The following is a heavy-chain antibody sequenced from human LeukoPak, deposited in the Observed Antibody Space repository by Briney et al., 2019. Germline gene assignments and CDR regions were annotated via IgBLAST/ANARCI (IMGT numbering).Heavy chain of an antibody. J-gene: IGHJ1*01. CDR1: GGTFSSYA. V-gene: IGHV1-69*05. CDR3: ARELGGNGFQH. CDR2: IIPIFGTA. D-gene: IGHD4-23*01. Sequence: ASVKVSCKASGGTFSSYAISWLRQAPGQGLEWMGGIIPIFGTANYAQKFQGRVTITTDESTSTAYMELSSLRSEDTAVYYCARELGGNGFQHRGQGTLVTVSS.